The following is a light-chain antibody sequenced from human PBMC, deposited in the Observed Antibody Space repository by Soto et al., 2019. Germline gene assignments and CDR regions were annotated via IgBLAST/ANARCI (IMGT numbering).Light chain of an antibody. CDR1: QSVSSNF. J-gene: IGKJ1*01. Sequence: EIVLTQAPGSLSLSPGEGATLSCRASQSVSSNFFAWYQQKPGQAPSLLIYGASRRATGVPDRFSGSGSGTDFTLSISRLDPEDFAVYYCQQYESSVTFGQGTKVEIK. CDR2: GAS. V-gene: IGKV3-20*01. CDR3: QQYESSVT.